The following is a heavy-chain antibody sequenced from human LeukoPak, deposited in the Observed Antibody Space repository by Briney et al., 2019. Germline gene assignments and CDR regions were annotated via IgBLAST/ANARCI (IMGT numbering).Heavy chain of an antibody. CDR1: GGSISSYY. Sequence: SETLSLTCTVSGGSISSYYWSWLRQPPGKGLEWIGYIYYSGSTNYNPSLKSRVTISVDTSKNQFSLKLSSVTAADTAVYYCARHPPRGAAAGTDLYYYYGMDVWGQGTTVTVSS. D-gene: IGHD6-13*01. CDR3: ARHPPRGAAAGTDLYYYYGMDV. V-gene: IGHV4-59*08. CDR2: IYYSGST. J-gene: IGHJ6*02.